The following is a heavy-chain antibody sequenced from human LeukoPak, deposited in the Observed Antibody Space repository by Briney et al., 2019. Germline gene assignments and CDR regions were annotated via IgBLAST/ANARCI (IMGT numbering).Heavy chain of an antibody. Sequence: GGSLRLSCAASGFTFSSYGMHWVRQAPGKGLEWVAVISYDGSNKYYADSVKGRFTISRDNSKNTLYLQMNSLRAEDTAVHYCARDRRGGSLWWLPYYFDYWGQGTLVTVSS. CDR2: ISYDGSNK. D-gene: IGHD5-12*01. CDR3: ARDRRGGSLWWLPYYFDY. V-gene: IGHV3-30*03. CDR1: GFTFSSYG. J-gene: IGHJ4*02.